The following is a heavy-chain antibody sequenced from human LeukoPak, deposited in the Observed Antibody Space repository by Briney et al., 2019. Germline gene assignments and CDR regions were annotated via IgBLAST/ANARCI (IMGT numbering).Heavy chain of an antibody. CDR1: DDSIKNYF. J-gene: IGHJ4*02. CDR2: VFYSGST. CDR3: ARGTRRYYDSSGYYYGEFDY. D-gene: IGHD3-22*01. V-gene: IGHV4-59*01. Sequence: SETLSLTCTVSDDSIKNYFWTWIRQSPGKGLEWIGYVFYSGSTSYNPSLRSRLTMSVDTSKSQFSLNLKSVTAADTAVYYCARGTRRYYDSSGYYYGEFDYWGQGILVTVSS.